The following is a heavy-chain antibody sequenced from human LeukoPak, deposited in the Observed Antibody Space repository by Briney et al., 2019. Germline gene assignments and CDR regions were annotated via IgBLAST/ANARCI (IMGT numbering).Heavy chain of an antibody. D-gene: IGHD2-2*01. CDR2: IYYSGST. CDR3: ARVQKIVVVPAAMTLFDY. J-gene: IGHJ4*02. V-gene: IGHV4-31*03. CDR1: GGSISSGGYY. Sequence: SETLSLTCTVSGGSISSGGYYWSWIRQHPGKGLEWIGYIYYSGSTYYNPSLKSRVTISVDTSKNQFSLKPSSVTAADTAVYYCARVQKIVVVPAAMTLFDYWGQGTLVTVSS.